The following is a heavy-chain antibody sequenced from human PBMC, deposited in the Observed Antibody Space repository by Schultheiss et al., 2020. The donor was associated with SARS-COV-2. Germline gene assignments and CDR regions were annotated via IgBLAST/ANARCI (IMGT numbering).Heavy chain of an antibody. D-gene: IGHD2-15*01. CDR1: GGSISSGGYS. Sequence: SETLSLTCAVSGGSISSGGYSWSWIRQPPGKGLEWIEYIYYSGSTNYNPSLKSRVTISVDTSKNQFSLKLSSVTAADTAVYYCARTLLGYCSGGSCYQHYYYYGMDVWGQGTTVTVSS. J-gene: IGHJ6*02. V-gene: IGHV4-61*08. CDR2: IYYSGST. CDR3: ARTLLGYCSGGSCYQHYYYYGMDV.